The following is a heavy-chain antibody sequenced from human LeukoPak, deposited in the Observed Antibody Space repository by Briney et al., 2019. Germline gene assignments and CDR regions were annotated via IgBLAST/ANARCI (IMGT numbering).Heavy chain of an antibody. CDR3: ARQDGGYNYLFDY. J-gene: IGHJ4*02. V-gene: IGHV5-51*01. CDR1: GYSFTSYW. D-gene: IGHD1-20*01. CDR2: IYPGDSDT. Sequence: GESLQISCQGSGYSFTSYWIAWVRQMPGKGLEWKGIIYPGDSDTRYSPSFQGQVTISADKSISTAYLRWSSLKASDTAMYYCARQDGGYNYLFDYWGQGTLVTVSS.